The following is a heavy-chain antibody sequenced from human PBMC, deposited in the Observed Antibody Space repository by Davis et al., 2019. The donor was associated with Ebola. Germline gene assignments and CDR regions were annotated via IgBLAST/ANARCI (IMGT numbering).Heavy chain of an antibody. Sequence: ETLSLTCTVSGYSISSGYYWGWIRQPPGKGLEWVSGISTGGGVTIYADSVKGRFTISRDNSKNTLYLQMNSLRGEDTAVYYCAKRSDYRSFDYWGQGTLVTVSS. V-gene: IGHV3-23*01. CDR3: AKRSDYRSFDY. CDR2: ISTGGGVT. CDR1: GYSISSGYY. J-gene: IGHJ4*02. D-gene: IGHD4-11*01.